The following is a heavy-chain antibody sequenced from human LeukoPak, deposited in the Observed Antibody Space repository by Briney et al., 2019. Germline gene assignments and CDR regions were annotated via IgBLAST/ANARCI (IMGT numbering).Heavy chain of an antibody. Sequence: PGGSLRLSCAASGFTFSSYSMNWVRQAPGKGLEWVSSISSSSSYIYYADSVKGRFTISRDNAKNSLYLQMNSLRAEDTAVYYCARSLRSYCSSTSCNPEYYYYMDVWGKGTTVTVSS. CDR1: GFTFSSYS. V-gene: IGHV3-21*01. J-gene: IGHJ6*03. CDR3: ARSLRSYCSSTSCNPEYYYYMDV. D-gene: IGHD2-2*01. CDR2: ISSSSSYI.